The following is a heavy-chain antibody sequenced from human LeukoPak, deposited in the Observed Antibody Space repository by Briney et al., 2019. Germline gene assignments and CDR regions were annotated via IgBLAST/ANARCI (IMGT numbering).Heavy chain of an antibody. J-gene: IGHJ4*02. V-gene: IGHV4-61*05. Sequence: PSETLSLTCTVSGGSISSSSYYWAWIRQPPGKGLEWIGYIYYSGSTNYNPSLKSRVTISVDTSKNQFSLKLSSVTAADTAVYYCARQGAWFGKQGDYWGQGTLVTVSS. D-gene: IGHD3-10*01. CDR1: GGSISSSSYY. CDR2: IYYSGST. CDR3: ARQGAWFGKQGDY.